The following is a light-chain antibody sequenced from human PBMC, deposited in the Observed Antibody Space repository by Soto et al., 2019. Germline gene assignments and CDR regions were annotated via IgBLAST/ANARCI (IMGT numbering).Light chain of an antibody. V-gene: IGLV2-14*01. J-gene: IGLJ1*01. CDR1: RRDIGFFNY. CDR2: EVT. CDR3: SSYTTRSTYV. Sequence: QSALTQPASVSGSPGQSITIPCTGTRRDIGFFNYVSWYQQFPGNAPKLIIFEVTNRPSGVSNRFSASKSGNTASLTISGLQAEDGADYYCSSYTTRSTYVFGTGTKVTVL.